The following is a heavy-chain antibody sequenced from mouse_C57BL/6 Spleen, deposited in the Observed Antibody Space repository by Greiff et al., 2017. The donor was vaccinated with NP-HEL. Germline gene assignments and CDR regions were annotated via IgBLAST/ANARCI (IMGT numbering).Heavy chain of an antibody. V-gene: IGHV5-4*01. Sequence: EVKVVESGGGLVKPGGSLKLSCAASGFTFSSYAMSWVRQTPEKRLEWVATISDGGSYTYYPDNLKGRFTISRDNAKNNLYLQMSHLKSEDTAMYYCARDRGSPFDYWGQGTTLTVSS. CDR3: ARDRGSPFDY. CDR2: ISDGGSYT. CDR1: GFTFSSYA. J-gene: IGHJ2*01. D-gene: IGHD3-3*01.